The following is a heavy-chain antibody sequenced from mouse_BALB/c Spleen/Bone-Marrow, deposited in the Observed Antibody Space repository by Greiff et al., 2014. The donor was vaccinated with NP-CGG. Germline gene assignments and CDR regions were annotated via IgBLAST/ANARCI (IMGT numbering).Heavy chain of an antibody. V-gene: IGHV3-1*02. J-gene: IGHJ4*01. CDR2: IHYSGTT. Sequence: EVKLVESGPDLVKPSQSLSLTCTVTGYSITSDYSWHWIRQFPGNKLEWMGYIHYSGTTVYNPSLKSRISFTRDTSNNQFFLQLNSVTTEDTATYYCARFAGTPYTMDYWGQGTSVTVSS. CDR1: GYSITSDYS. CDR3: ARFAGTPYTMDY. D-gene: IGHD4-1*01.